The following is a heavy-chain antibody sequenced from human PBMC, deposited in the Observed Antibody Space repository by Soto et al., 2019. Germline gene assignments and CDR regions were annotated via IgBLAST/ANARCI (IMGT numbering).Heavy chain of an antibody. D-gene: IGHD2-15*01. CDR3: ATQTCSGGSCYYAY. V-gene: IGHV1-2*02. CDR1: GYTFTGYY. CDR2: INPNSGGT. Sequence: ASVKVSCKASGYTFTGYYMHWVRQAPGQGLEWMGWINPNSGGTNYAQKFQGRVTMTRGTSISTAYMELSRLRSDDTAVYYCATQTCSGGSCYYAYWGQGTLVTVSS. J-gene: IGHJ4*02.